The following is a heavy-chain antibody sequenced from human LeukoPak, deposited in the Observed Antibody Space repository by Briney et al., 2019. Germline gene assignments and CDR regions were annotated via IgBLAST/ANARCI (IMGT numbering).Heavy chain of an antibody. V-gene: IGHV3-23*01. CDR1: GFTFSSYA. D-gene: IGHD2-15*01. CDR3: AKDLSLLFYSYCSGGSCTDDY. J-gene: IGHJ4*02. CDR2: ISGSGGST. Sequence: PGGSLRLSCAASGFTFSSYAMSWVRQAPGKGLEWVSAISGSGGSTYYADSVKGRFTISRDNSKNTLYLQMNSLRAEDTAVYYCAKDLSLLFYSYCSGGSCTDDYWGQGTLVTVSS.